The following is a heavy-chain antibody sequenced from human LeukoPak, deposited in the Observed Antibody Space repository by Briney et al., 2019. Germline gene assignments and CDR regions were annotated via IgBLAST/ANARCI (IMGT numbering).Heavy chain of an antibody. CDR3: AKDVLDGYSYGFLRNQPYTPPDY. CDR1: GFSFSGYA. J-gene: IGHJ4*02. CDR2: IRYDGSNK. D-gene: IGHD5-18*01. V-gene: IGHV3-30*02. Sequence: PPGGSLRLSCAASGFSFSGYAMHWVRQAPGKGLEWVAFIRYDGSNKYYADSVKGRFTISRDNSKNTLYLQMNSLRAEDTAVYYCAKDVLDGYSYGFLRNQPYTPPDYWGQGTLVTVSS.